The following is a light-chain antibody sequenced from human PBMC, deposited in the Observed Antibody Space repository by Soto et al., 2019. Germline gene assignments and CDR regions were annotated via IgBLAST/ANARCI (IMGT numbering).Light chain of an antibody. V-gene: IGKV1-5*03. CDR3: QQYDSYSYT. CDR1: QSMSSW. J-gene: IGKJ2*01. CDR2: KAS. Sequence: DIQMTQSPSTLSASVGDRVTITCRASQSMSSWLAWNKQKPGKAPKLLIYKASTLESGVPSRFSGSGSGTEFTLTNTSLQPDVFATYYCQQYDSYSYTFGQGTKLEIK.